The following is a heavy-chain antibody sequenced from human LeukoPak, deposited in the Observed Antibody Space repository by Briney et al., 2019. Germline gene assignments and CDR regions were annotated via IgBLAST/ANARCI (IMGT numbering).Heavy chain of an antibody. D-gene: IGHD3-3*01. CDR3: AKVFGRDLILSGWYYFDY. J-gene: IGHJ4*02. Sequence: GGSLRLSCAASGFTVSSNYMSWVRQAPGKGLEWVSAISGSGGSTYYADSVKGRFTISRDDSKNTLYLQMNSLRAEDTAVYYCAKVFGRDLILSGWYYFDYWGQGTLVTVSS. V-gene: IGHV3-23*01. CDR2: ISGSGGST. CDR1: GFTVSSNY.